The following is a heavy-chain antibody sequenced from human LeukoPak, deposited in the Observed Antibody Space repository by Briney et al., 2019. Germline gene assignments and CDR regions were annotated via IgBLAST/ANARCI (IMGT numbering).Heavy chain of an antibody. Sequence: GGSLRLSCVASGFTFSSYWMHWVRQAPGKGLVWVSCINSDESSATYADSVKGRFTISRDSAKNTLYLQMNSLRAEDTAVYYCARGRVVAAAGTFDPWGQGTLVTVSS. J-gene: IGHJ5*02. V-gene: IGHV3-74*01. D-gene: IGHD6-13*01. CDR3: ARGRVVAAAGTFDP. CDR1: GFTFSSYW. CDR2: INSDESSA.